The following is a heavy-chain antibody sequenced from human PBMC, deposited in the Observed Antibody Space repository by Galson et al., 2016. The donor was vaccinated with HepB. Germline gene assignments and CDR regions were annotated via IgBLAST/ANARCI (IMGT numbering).Heavy chain of an antibody. CDR3: AEGLPHYYFGMDV. V-gene: IGHV3-74*01. J-gene: IGHJ6*02. Sequence: SLRLSCAASGFTFSRYWMHWVRQAPGKGLVWVSRINIDGSATNYADFVKGRFTISRDNAKNILYLQMNTLSVEDTAVYYCAEGLPHYYFGMDVWGQGTTVTVSS. CDR2: INIDGSAT. CDR1: GFTFSRYW.